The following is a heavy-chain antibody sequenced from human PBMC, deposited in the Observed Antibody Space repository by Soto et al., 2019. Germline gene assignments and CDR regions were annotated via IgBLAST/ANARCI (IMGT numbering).Heavy chain of an antibody. V-gene: IGHV3-23*01. CDR2: ISEDSGTT. CDR3: ARGTRGDWNYDFDY. J-gene: IGHJ4*02. Sequence: PGGSLRLSCATSGFNFNTNGMTWVRQAPGKGLEWVSIISEDSGTTYYAESVKGRFTISRDNSKNTLYLQMNSLRAEDTAVYYCARGTRGDWNYDFDYWGQGTLVTVSS. CDR1: GFNFNTNG. D-gene: IGHD1-7*01.